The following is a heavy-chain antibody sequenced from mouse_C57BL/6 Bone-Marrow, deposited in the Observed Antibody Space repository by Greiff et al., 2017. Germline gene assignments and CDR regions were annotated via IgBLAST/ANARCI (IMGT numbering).Heavy chain of an antibody. J-gene: IGHJ1*03. CDR3: ARAGIYYYGSWGYFDV. Sequence: VQLQQPGAELVKPGASVKLSCKASGYTFTSYWMHWVKQRPGQGLEWIGMIHPNSGSTNYNEKFKSKATLTVDKSSSTAYMQLSSLTSEDSAVYDCARAGIYYYGSWGYFDVWGTGTTVTVSS. D-gene: IGHD1-1*01. CDR2: IHPNSGST. CDR1: GYTFTSYW. V-gene: IGHV1-64*01.